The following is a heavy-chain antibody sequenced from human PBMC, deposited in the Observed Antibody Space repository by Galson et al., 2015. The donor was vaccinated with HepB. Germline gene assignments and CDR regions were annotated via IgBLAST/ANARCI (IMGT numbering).Heavy chain of an antibody. CDR2: ISGSGGDT. V-gene: IGHV3-23*01. D-gene: IGHD3-3*01. Sequence: SLRLSCAASEFTFRNYAMSWVRQAPGKGLEWVSGISGSGGDTDYSDSVKGRFTVSRDNSKKTLYLQMSSLRVEDTAVYFCAKEPAFGISYFFDYWGQGTLVTVSS. CDR1: EFTFRNYA. J-gene: IGHJ4*02. CDR3: AKEPAFGISYFFDY.